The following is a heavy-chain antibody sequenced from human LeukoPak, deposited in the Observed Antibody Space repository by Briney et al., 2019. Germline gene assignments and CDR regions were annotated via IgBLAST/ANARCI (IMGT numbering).Heavy chain of an antibody. CDR2: IKSKIDGGTI. J-gene: IGHJ4*02. D-gene: IGHD2-15*01. Sequence: PGGSLRLSCVASGFTFSDAWMSWVRQAPGKGLEWVGRIKSKIDGGTIDYAAPVKGRFTISRDDSRNTPYLQMNSLKTEDTAVYYCTTRRQDGWWGQGTLVTVSS. V-gene: IGHV3-15*01. CDR3: TTRRQDGW. CDR1: GFTFSDAW.